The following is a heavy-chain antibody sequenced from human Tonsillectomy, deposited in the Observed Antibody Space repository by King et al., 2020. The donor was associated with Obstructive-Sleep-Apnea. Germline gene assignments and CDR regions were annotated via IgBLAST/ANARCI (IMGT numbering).Heavy chain of an antibody. J-gene: IGHJ4*02. D-gene: IGHD6-13*01. CDR3: AKLIVAGGSGY. CDR1: GFTFRSYA. CDR2: ISESGANT. Sequence: EVQLVESGGGLVQPGGSPRLACAAPGFTFRSYAMTWVRQAPGKGLEWVSSISESGANTYYADSVKGRFTISRDNSKNTLHLQMNSLRAEDTAVYYCAKLIVAGGSGYWGQGTLVTVSS. V-gene: IGHV3-23*04.